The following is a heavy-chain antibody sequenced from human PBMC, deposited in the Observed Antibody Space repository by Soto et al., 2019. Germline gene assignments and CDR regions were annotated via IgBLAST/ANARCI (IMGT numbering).Heavy chain of an antibody. V-gene: IGHV2-5*02. J-gene: IGHJ4*02. CDR1: GFSLSTSGVD. D-gene: IGHD6-6*01. CDR3: AHRRPYSNSPEYFFDY. Sequence: QITLKESGPTLVKPTQTLTLTCTFSGFSLSTSGVDVGWIRQPPGKALEWLALIYWDDDRRYSPSLKSRPTITKDTSKNQVVLTMTNRYPLDTATYYCAHRRPYSNSPEYFFDYWGQGTLVTVSS. CDR2: IYWDDDR.